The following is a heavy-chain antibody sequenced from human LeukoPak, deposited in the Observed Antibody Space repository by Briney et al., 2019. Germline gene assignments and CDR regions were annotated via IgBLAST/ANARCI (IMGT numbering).Heavy chain of an antibody. D-gene: IGHD3-10*01. J-gene: IGHJ4*02. CDR2: ISGGGGST. CDR3: AKGAYFSGSYGFAFDY. Sequence: GGSLRLSCAAAGLTFSSYPMTWVRQAPGKGLEWVSAISGGGGSTHYADSVKGRFTISRDNSKNTLYLQMNSLRAEDTAVYFCAKGAYFSGSYGFAFDYWGQGTLVTVSS. V-gene: IGHV3-23*01. CDR1: GLTFSSYP.